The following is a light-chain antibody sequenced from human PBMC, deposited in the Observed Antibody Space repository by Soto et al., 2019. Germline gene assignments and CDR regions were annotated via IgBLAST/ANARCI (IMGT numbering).Light chain of an antibody. J-gene: IGKJ4*01. CDR3: HQYDGSPT. Sequence: EIVLTQSPGTLSLSPGARATLSCRARQSVRSSFLAWYQQKPGQPPRLLIYGASSRATGIPDRFSGSGSGTDFTLTVSRLEPEDFAVYDCHQYDGSPTFGGGTKVEI. CDR1: QSVRSSF. V-gene: IGKV3-20*01. CDR2: GAS.